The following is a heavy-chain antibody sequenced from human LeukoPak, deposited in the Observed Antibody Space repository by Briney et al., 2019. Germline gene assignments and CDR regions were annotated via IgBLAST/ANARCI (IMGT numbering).Heavy chain of an antibody. Sequence: GGSPRLSCAASGFTFSSYAMSWVRQAPGKGLEWVSAISGSGGSTYYADSVKGRFTISRDNAKNTLYLQMNSLRAEDTAVYYCAKGVVVVAARGVAFDIWGQGTMVTVSS. V-gene: IGHV3-23*01. CDR1: GFTFSSYA. D-gene: IGHD2-15*01. CDR3: AKGVVVVAARGVAFDI. J-gene: IGHJ3*02. CDR2: ISGSGGST.